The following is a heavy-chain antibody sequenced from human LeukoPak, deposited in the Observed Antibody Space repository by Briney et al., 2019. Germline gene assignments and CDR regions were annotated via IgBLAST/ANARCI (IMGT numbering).Heavy chain of an antibody. V-gene: IGHV3-53*01. CDR2: IYSGGST. Sequence: GGSLRLSCAASGFTVSSNYMSWVHQAPGKGLEWVSVIYSGGSTYYADSVKGRFTISRDNSKNTLYLQMNSLRAEDTAVYYCAREMATIRYFDYWGQGTLVTVSS. CDR1: GFTVSSNY. J-gene: IGHJ4*02. D-gene: IGHD5-24*01. CDR3: AREMATIRYFDY.